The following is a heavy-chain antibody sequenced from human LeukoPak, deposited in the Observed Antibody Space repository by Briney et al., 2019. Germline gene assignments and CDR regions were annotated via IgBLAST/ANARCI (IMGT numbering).Heavy chain of an antibody. CDR1: GYGFTKNW. Sequence: GESLKISCKGSGYGFTKNWIAWVRQMPGRGLEWMGIIFPSDSDIKYSPSFQGQVTISADKSINTAYLQWSSLKASDTAMYYCVRGDYGGFWGQGTLVTVSS. J-gene: IGHJ4*02. CDR2: IFPSDSDI. D-gene: IGHD3-16*01. CDR3: VRGDYGGF. V-gene: IGHV5-51*01.